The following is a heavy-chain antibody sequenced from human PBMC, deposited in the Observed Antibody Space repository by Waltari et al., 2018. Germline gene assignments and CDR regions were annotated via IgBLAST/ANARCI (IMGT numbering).Heavy chain of an antibody. Sequence: QVQLVQSGAAVKKPGASVKVSCKASGYTFTGSYMHWVRQAPGQGLEWMGRINPNSGGTNYAQKFQGRVTMTRDTSISTAYMELSRLRSDDTAVYYCARDEGVIAAAFDYWGQGTLVTVSS. J-gene: IGHJ4*02. CDR1: GYTFTGSY. CDR3: ARDEGVIAAAFDY. D-gene: IGHD6-13*01. CDR2: INPNSGGT. V-gene: IGHV1-2*06.